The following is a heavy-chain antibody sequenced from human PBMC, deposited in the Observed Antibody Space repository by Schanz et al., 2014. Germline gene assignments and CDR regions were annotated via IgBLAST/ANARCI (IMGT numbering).Heavy chain of an antibody. Sequence: AQLVESGGGLVQPGGSLRLSCAASGFTFSIYGMSWVRQAPGKGLEWVSRMIGSGSSVFYADSVKGRFIISRDNSKNTLYLQVNSLRAEDTAVYYCAKHVRSLTGNDYWGQGTLVTVSS. CDR1: GFTFSIYG. CDR2: MIGSGSSV. J-gene: IGHJ4*02. V-gene: IGHV3-23*04. D-gene: IGHD3-9*01. CDR3: AKHVRSLTGNDY.